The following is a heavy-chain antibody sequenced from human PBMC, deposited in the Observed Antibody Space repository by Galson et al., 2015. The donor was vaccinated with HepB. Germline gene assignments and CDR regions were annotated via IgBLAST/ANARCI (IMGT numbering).Heavy chain of an antibody. Sequence: SLRLSCAASGFTFSSYAMHWVRQAPGKGLEWVAVISYDGSNKYYADSVKGRFTISRDNSKNTLYLQMNSLRAEDTAVYYCARAAQWPWGYFDYWGQGTLVTVSS. CDR2: ISYDGSNK. CDR3: ARAAQWPWGYFDY. D-gene: IGHD6-19*01. J-gene: IGHJ4*02. CDR1: GFTFSSYA. V-gene: IGHV3-30-3*01.